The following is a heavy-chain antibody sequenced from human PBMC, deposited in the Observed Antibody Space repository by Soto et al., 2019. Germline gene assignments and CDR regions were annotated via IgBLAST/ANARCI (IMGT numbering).Heavy chain of an antibody. D-gene: IGHD6-13*01. CDR1: GDSISSYY. CDR3: ARDLEGAAAGTLDY. J-gene: IGHJ4*02. CDR2: IYYSGST. Sequence: QVQLQESGPGLVKPSETLSLTCTVSGDSISSYYWSWIRQPPGKGLESIGYIYYSGSTNYNPSLKSRVTMSVDTSKNQFSLKLSSVTAADTAVYYCARDLEGAAAGTLDYWGQGILVTVSA. V-gene: IGHV4-59*01.